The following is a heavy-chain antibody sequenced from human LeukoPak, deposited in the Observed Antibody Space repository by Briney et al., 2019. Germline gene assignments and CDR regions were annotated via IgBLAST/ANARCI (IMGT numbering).Heavy chain of an antibody. V-gene: IGHV3-64*02. CDR3: ARISTTMIRGVTNWFDP. Sequence: GGSLRLSCAASGFTFSSYAMHWVRQAPGKRLEYVSAISSNGGSTYYADSVKGRFTISRDDVKNSLYPQMNSLRAEDTALYFCARISTTMIRGVTNWFDPWGQGTLVTVSS. CDR1: GFTFSSYA. D-gene: IGHD3-10*01. CDR2: ISSNGGST. J-gene: IGHJ5*02.